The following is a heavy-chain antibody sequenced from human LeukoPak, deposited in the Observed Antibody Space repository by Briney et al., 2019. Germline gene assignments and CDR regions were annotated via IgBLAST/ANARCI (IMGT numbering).Heavy chain of an antibody. CDR2: INPSGGST. J-gene: IGHJ4*02. Sequence: GASVKVSCKASGYTFTSYYMHWARQAPGQGLEWMGIINPSGGSTSYAQKFQGRVTMTRDTSTSTVYMELSSLRSEDTAVYYCARGGDIVVVPAASRFDYWGQGTLVTVSS. V-gene: IGHV1-46*01. D-gene: IGHD2-2*01. CDR1: GYTFTSYY. CDR3: ARGGDIVVVPAASRFDY.